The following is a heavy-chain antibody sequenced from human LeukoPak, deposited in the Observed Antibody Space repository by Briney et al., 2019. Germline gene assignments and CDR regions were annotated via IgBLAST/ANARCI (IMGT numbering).Heavy chain of an antibody. CDR2: IRGSGGST. D-gene: IGHD6-19*01. CDR1: GVTFSNNR. CDR3: AKIAVLGLWYFDL. J-gene: IGHJ2*01. Sequence: RGGSLRLSCAASGVTFSNNRKSWVCEGPGTGLEWGSRIRGSGGSTYYADSAQSRFTISRENYTKKLYLQTNSLRAEDTVIYCCAKIAVLGLWYFDLWGRGTLVTVSS. V-gene: IGHV3-23*01.